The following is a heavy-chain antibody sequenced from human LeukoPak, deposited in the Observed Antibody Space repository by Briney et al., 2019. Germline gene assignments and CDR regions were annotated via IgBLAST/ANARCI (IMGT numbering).Heavy chain of an antibody. CDR1: GFTFSNYW. J-gene: IGHJ4*02. CDR2: INQDGSEE. D-gene: IGHD5-24*01. CDR3: ARDRDALIDY. V-gene: IGHV3-7*01. Sequence: PGGSLRLSCAASGFTFSNYWMTWVRQAPGKGLEWVAHINQDGSEEHYMDSVKARFTISRDNAKNSLSLQMNSLRAEDTAVYYCARDRDALIDYWGQGTLVTVSS.